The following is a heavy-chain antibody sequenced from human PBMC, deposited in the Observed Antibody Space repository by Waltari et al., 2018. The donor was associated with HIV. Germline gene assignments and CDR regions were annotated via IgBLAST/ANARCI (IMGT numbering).Heavy chain of an antibody. J-gene: IGHJ3*02. V-gene: IGHV1-8*01. CDR2: MSPNSGNA. D-gene: IGHD3-3*01. Sequence: VQLVQSGAEVKKPGASVKVSCKASGYTFSNNDINWVRQATGQGLVWMGWMSPNSGNAGYAPNFQGRVTMTRNTSTTTAYMELTDLRSADTAVYFCARGRGRYDFWSGYSSPGDAFDIWGQGTVVIVSS. CDR3: ARGRGRYDFWSGYSSPGDAFDI. CDR1: GYTFSNND.